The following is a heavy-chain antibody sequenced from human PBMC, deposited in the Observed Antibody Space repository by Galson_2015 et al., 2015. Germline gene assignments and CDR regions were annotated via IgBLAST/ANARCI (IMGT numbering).Heavy chain of an antibody. Sequence: QSGAEVKKPGESLKISCKGSRYSFTSYWIGWVRQMPGKGLEWMGMIYPDDSDTRYSPSFQGQVTISADKSISTAYLQWSSLKASHTAIYYCARRETSSYYRRWFDPWGQGTLVTVSS. D-gene: IGHD2-2*01. J-gene: IGHJ5*02. CDR2: IYPDDSDT. CDR1: RYSFTSYW. V-gene: IGHV5-51*01. CDR3: ARRETSSYYRRWFDP.